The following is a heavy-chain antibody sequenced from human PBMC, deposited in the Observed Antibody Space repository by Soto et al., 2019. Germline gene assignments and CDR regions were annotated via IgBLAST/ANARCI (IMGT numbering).Heavy chain of an antibody. J-gene: IGHJ5*02. Sequence: SLRLSCAASGFTFSSSAMSWVRQAPVKGLEWVSTFRESGGTTHYADSVKGRFTISRDTSKNMLCLQMNSLRAEDTAIYYWAKDSHCAIISPTNASWGQGPLVTVSS. D-gene: IGHD2-2*01. CDR1: GFTFSSSA. CDR3: AKDSHCAIISPTNAS. CDR2: FRESGGTT. V-gene: IGHV3-23*01.